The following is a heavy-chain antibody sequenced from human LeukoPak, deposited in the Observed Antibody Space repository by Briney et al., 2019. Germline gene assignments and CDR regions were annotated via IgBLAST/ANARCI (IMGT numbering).Heavy chain of an antibody. CDR2: IYHSGHT. CDR1: GGSISSNNW. D-gene: IGHD2-21*02. Sequence: SETLSLTCAVSGGSISSNNWWSWVRQPPGKGLEWIGEIYHSGHTNYNPSLKSRVTISVDKSKNQFSLKLSSVTAADTAVYYCARRVTSNWFDPWGQGTLVTVFS. CDR3: ARRVTSNWFDP. V-gene: IGHV4-4*02. J-gene: IGHJ5*02.